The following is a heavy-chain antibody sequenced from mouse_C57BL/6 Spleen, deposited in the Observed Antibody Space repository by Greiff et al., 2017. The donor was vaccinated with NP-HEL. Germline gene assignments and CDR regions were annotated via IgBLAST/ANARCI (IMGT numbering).Heavy chain of an antibody. CDR3: ARHGNDGYYYAMDY. CDR2: ISGGGGNT. V-gene: IGHV5-9*01. Sequence: EVQRVESGGGLVKPGGSLKLSCAASGFTFSSYTMSWVRQTPEKRLEWVATISGGGGNTYYPDSVKGRFTISRDNAKNTLYLQMSSLRSEDTALYYCARHGNDGYYYAMDYWGQGTSVTVSS. J-gene: IGHJ4*01. D-gene: IGHD2-3*01. CDR1: GFTFSSYT.